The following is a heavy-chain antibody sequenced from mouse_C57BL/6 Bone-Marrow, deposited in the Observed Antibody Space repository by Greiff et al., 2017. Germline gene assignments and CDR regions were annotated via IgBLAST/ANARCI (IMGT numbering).Heavy chain of an antibody. CDR1: GFTFSSYA. CDR2: ISDGGSYT. CDR3: ARDQAWFAY. V-gene: IGHV5-4*01. Sequence: EVQLVESGGGLVKPGGSLKLSCAASGFTFSSYAMSWVRQTPEKRLEWVATISDGGSYTYYPDNVKGRFTISRDNAKNNLYLQMSHLKSEDTAMYYCARDQAWFAYWGQGTLVTGSA. J-gene: IGHJ3*01. D-gene: IGHD3-2*02.